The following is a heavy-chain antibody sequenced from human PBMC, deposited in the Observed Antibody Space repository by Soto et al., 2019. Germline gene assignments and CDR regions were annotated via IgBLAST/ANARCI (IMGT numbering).Heavy chain of an antibody. J-gene: IGHJ4*02. CDR3: ARGRQVRY. CDR2: INHSGST. CDR1: GGSFSGYY. Sequence: QVQLQQWGAGLLKPSETLSLTCAVYGGSFSGYYWSWIRQPPGKGLEWIGEINHSGSTNYNPSLKSRVTIAVDTSKNQFSLKLSSVTAADTAVYYCARGRQVRYWGQGTLVTVSS. V-gene: IGHV4-34*01.